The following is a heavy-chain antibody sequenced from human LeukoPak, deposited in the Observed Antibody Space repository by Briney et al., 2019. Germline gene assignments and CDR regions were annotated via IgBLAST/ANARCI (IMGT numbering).Heavy chain of an antibody. Sequence: SQTLSLTCAISGDSVSSKSDAWNWIRQSPSRGLEWLGRTLYRSQWYNDYAGSVKGRITIKSDTSKNQFSLQLNSVTPEDTAVYYCARDQGSGWSNWFDPWGQGTLVTVSS. J-gene: IGHJ5*02. CDR3: ARDQGSGWSNWFDP. CDR1: GDSVSSKSDA. V-gene: IGHV6-1*01. D-gene: IGHD6-19*01. CDR2: TLYRSQWYN.